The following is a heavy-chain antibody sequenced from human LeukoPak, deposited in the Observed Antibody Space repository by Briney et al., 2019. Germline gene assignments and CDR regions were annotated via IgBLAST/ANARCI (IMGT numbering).Heavy chain of an antibody. J-gene: IGHJ4*02. Sequence: ASVKVSCKASGYTFTSYDINWVRQATGQGLEWMGWMNPNSGNTGYAQEFQGRVTMTRNTSISTAYMELSSLRSEGTAVYYCARGSGGSYYFDYWGQGTLVTVSS. CDR3: ARGSGGSYYFDY. D-gene: IGHD1-26*01. CDR2: MNPNSGNT. CDR1: GYTFTSYD. V-gene: IGHV1-8*01.